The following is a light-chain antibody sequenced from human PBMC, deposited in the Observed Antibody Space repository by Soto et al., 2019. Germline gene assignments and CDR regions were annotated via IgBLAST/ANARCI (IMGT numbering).Light chain of an antibody. Sequence: QSALTQPRSVSVSPGQSVTISCTGTSSDVGGYNYVSWYQQHPGKAPKLMIYDVSKRPSGVPDRFSGSKSGNTASLTISGLQAEDEADYYCCSYAGSYTYVFGTGPKLTVL. V-gene: IGLV2-11*01. J-gene: IGLJ1*01. CDR3: CSYAGSYTYV. CDR1: SSDVGGYNY. CDR2: DVS.